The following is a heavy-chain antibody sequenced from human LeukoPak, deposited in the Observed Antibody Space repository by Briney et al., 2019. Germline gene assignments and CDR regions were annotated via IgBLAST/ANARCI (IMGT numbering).Heavy chain of an antibody. CDR2: IKQDGNTK. CDR1: GFTFSNYW. Sequence: PGGSLRLSCAASGFTFSNYWMSWVRQAPGKGLEWVANIKQDGNTKNYVDSVKGRFTISRDNAKNSLYLQMNSLRAEDTAVYYCARDVGYRSWFDPWGQGTLVTVSS. D-gene: IGHD5-18*01. V-gene: IGHV3-7*01. J-gene: IGHJ5*02. CDR3: ARDVGYRSWFDP.